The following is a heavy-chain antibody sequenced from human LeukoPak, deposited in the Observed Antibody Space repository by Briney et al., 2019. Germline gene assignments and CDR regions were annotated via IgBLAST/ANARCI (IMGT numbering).Heavy chain of an antibody. J-gene: IGHJ4*02. D-gene: IGHD3-22*01. CDR3: AARYYYDSSGFGPDY. Sequence: SVKVSCKASGGTFSSYAISWVRQAPGQGLEWMGRIIPILGIANYAQKFQGRVTITADKSTSTAYMELSSLRSEDTAVYYCAARYYYDSSGFGPDYWGQGTLVTVSS. CDR1: GGTFSSYA. CDR2: IIPILGIA. V-gene: IGHV1-69*04.